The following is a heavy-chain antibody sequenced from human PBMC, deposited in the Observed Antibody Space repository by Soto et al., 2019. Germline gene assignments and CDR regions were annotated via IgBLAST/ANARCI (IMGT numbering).Heavy chain of an antibody. CDR3: ARGQWELAHFYY. CDR2: INHSGST. V-gene: IGHV4-34*01. D-gene: IGHD1-26*01. Sequence: SETLSLTCAVYGGSVSGYYWSWIRQPPGKGLEWIGEINHSGSTNYNPSLKSRVTISVDTSKNQFSLKLSSVTAADTAVYSCARGQWELAHFYYWGQGTLVTVSS. CDR1: GGSVSGYY. J-gene: IGHJ4*02.